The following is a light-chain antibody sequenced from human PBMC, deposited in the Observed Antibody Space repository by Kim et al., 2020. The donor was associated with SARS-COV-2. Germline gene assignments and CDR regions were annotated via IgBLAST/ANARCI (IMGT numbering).Light chain of an antibody. CDR3: LQHNTYPIT. CDR2: GAS. Sequence: DIQMTQSPSSLSASVGDRVTITCRASQDIRNDLGWYQQSPGRAPKRPIYGASSLQSGIPSRFSGSGSGTEFTLTISSLQPEDFATYFCLQHNTYPITFGQGTRLEIK. V-gene: IGKV1-17*01. J-gene: IGKJ5*01. CDR1: QDIRND.